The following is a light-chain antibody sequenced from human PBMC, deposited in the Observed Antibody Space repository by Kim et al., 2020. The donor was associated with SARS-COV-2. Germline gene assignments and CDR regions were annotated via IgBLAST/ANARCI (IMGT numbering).Light chain of an antibody. Sequence: ASVGDRVTITCRASQVISSALAWYQQKPGKAPKLLIYDASSLESGVPSRFSGSGSGTDFTLTISSLQPEDFATYYCQQFNSYSFTFGPGTKVDIK. J-gene: IGKJ3*01. CDR2: DAS. CDR3: QQFNSYSFT. CDR1: QVISSA. V-gene: IGKV1-13*02.